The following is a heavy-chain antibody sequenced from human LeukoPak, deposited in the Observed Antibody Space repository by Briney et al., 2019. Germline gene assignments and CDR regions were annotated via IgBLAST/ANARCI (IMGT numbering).Heavy chain of an antibody. V-gene: IGHV4-34*01. CDR2: INHSGST. CDR3: ARGVWFGVSNAFDI. D-gene: IGHD3-10*01. Sequence: SETLSLTCAVYGGSFSGYYWSWIRQPPGKGLEWIGEINHSGSTNYNPSLKGRVTISVDTSKNQFSLKLSSVTAADTAVYYCARGVWFGVSNAFDIWGQGTMVTVSS. J-gene: IGHJ3*02. CDR1: GGSFSGYY.